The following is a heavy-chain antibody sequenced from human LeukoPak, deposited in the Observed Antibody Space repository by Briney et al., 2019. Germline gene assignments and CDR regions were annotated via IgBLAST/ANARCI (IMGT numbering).Heavy chain of an antibody. V-gene: IGHV4-39*01. D-gene: IGHD4-17*01. CDR2: IYYSGRT. CDR3: ARQGGTVTTLDY. Sequence: SETLSLTCSVSGGSISRSSLHWGWIRQPPGKGLEWIGSIYYSGRTYYNPSLRSRVTISVDTSKNQFSLKVSSVTAADTAVYYCARQGGTVTTLDYWGQGTLVTVSS. J-gene: IGHJ4*02. CDR1: GGSISRSSLH.